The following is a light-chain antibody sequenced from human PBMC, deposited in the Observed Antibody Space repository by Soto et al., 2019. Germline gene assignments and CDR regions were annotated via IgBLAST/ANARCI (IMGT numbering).Light chain of an antibody. CDR1: STDVGDSNH. CDR2: EVS. J-gene: IGLJ3*02. Sequence: QSALTQPASVSGSPGQSITISCTGTSTDVGDSNHVSWYQHHPGKAPKLIIYEVSYRPSGVSNRFSGSKSAYTASLTISGLQAEDEADYYCTSYTSSSSAVFGGGTKVTVL. V-gene: IGLV2-14*01. CDR3: TSYTSSSSAV.